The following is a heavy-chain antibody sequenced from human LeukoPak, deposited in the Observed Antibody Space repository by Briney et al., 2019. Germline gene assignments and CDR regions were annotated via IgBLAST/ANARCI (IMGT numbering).Heavy chain of an antibody. D-gene: IGHD6-25*01. V-gene: IGHV3-30*02. CDR2: IRYDGSNK. CDR3: AKGGYSYYYYYMDV. J-gene: IGHJ6*03. Sequence: GGSLRLSCAASGFTFSSYGMHWVRQAPGKGLEWAAFIRYDGSNKYYADSVKGRFTISRDNSKNTLYLQMNSLRAEDTAVYYCAKGGYSYYYYYMDVWGKGTTVTVSS. CDR1: GFTFSSYG.